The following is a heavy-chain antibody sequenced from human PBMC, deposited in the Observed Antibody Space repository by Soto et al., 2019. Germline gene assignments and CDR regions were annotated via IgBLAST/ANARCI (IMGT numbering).Heavy chain of an antibody. CDR3: ARPARACSSPGCAN. J-gene: IGHJ4*02. Sequence: EVQLVESGGGLVQPGGSLRLSCVVSGLTFSNYWMSWVRQAPGKGLEWVANINQDGSESYYVDSVKGRFTISRDNAKNSRYLQMTSLRAEDTDVYYCARPARACSSPGCANWGQGTLVTVSS. CDR2: INQDGSES. D-gene: IGHD2-2*01. V-gene: IGHV3-7*01. CDR1: GLTFSNYW.